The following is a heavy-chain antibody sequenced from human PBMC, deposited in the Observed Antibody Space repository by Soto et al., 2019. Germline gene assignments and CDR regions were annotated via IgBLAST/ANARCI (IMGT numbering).Heavy chain of an antibody. Sequence: GESLKISCKGSGYIFTTYWVGWVRQMPGKGLEWMGMIYPGDSDTRYSPSFQGQVTISRDNSKNTVSLHMDSLGAEDTAMYYCAAGEPLLYRGRGTLVTVSS. D-gene: IGHD3-10*01. V-gene: IGHV5-51*01. CDR1: GYIFTTYW. CDR2: IYPGDSDT. CDR3: AAGEPLLY. J-gene: IGHJ4*02.